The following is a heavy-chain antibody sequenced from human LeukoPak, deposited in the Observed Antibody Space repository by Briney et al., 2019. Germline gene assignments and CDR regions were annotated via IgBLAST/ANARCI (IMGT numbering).Heavy chain of an antibody. D-gene: IGHD6-6*01. CDR3: ARHRAYSSSSPFDY. Sequence: SETLSLTCAVYGGSFSGYYWSWIRQPPGKGLEWIGEINHSGSTNYNPSLKSRVTISVDTSKNQFSLRLSSVTAADTAVYYCARHRAYSSSSPFDYWGHRLMVTVSS. CDR2: INHSGST. J-gene: IGHJ4*01. V-gene: IGHV4-34*01. CDR1: GGSFSGYY.